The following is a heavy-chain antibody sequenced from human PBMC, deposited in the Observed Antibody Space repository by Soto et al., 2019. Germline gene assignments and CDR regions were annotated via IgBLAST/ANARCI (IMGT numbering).Heavy chain of an antibody. J-gene: IGHJ6*02. Sequence: GGSLRLSCVASGFSLANFPMNWVRQTPGKGLEWISYISPRGDNIYYAESVKGRFTISRDNARNSLFLQMNSLRDEDAALYYCARDPQQLASYYYGMDVWGQGTTVTVSS. CDR2: ISPRGDNI. D-gene: IGHD6-13*01. V-gene: IGHV3-48*02. CDR1: GFSLANFP. CDR3: ARDPQQLASYYYGMDV.